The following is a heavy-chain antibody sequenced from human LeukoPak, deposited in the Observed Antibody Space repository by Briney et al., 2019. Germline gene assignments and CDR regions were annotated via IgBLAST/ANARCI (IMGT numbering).Heavy chain of an antibody. CDR2: ISYDGSNK. D-gene: IGHD5/OR15-5a*01. CDR3: SSSVYAFRSRPDY. CDR1: GFTFSNYA. Sequence: PGGSLRLSCGASGFTFSNYAIHWVRQAPGKGLEWVAVISYDGSNKYYTDSVKGRFTISRDNSKNTGFLQMNSLRVEDTAVYYCSSSVYAFRSRPDYWGQGTLVTVSS. V-gene: IGHV3-30-3*01. J-gene: IGHJ4*02.